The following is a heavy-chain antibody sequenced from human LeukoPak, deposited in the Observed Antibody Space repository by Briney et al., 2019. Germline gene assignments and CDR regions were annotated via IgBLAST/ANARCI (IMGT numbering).Heavy chain of an antibody. D-gene: IGHD5-24*01. Sequence: SETLSLTCAVYVGSFSGYYWSWVRQAPGKGLEWVGEINHGGATNYNPSLKSRVTISVDTSKNQFSLKLTSVTAADTAVYYCARLGAGYNRPPGYWGQGTTVTVSS. CDR3: ARLGAGYNRPPGY. CDR2: INHGGAT. CDR1: VGSFSGYY. J-gene: IGHJ4*02. V-gene: IGHV4-34*01.